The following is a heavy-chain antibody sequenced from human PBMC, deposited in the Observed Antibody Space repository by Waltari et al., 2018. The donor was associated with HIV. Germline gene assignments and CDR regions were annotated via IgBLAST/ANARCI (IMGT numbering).Heavy chain of an antibody. D-gene: IGHD2-8*01. Sequence: EVQLVESGGGLVQPGGSLKVSCEASGFTFSDSHIPWVRQASGRGLEGVGRITSKGYNDATAYAASVKGRFTISRDDSKNTADLQMNSLKTEDTAIYYCALYGFGPRYYGMDVWGQGTTVTVSS. CDR2: ITSKGYNDAT. J-gene: IGHJ6*02. V-gene: IGHV3-73*01. CDR3: ALYGFGPRYYGMDV. CDR1: GFTFSDSH.